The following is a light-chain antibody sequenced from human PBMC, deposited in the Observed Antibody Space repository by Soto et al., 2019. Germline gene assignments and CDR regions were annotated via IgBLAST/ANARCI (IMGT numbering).Light chain of an antibody. Sequence: DIQMNQSPSSLSASVGDRVTITCRASQSISSYLNWYQQKPGKAPKLLIYAASSLQSGVPSRFSGSGSGTDFTLTISSLQPEDFATYYCQQSYSTPYTFGQGTKLGIK. CDR2: AAS. J-gene: IGKJ2*01. V-gene: IGKV1-39*01. CDR3: QQSYSTPYT. CDR1: QSISSY.